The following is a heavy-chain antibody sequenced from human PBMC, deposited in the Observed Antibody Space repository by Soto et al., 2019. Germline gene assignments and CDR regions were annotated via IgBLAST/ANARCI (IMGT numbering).Heavy chain of an antibody. J-gene: IGHJ6*02. Sequence: GESLKISFKGSGYRFTSYWIVWVRKMPGKGLECRGISYPGDSDTRYSPSFQGQVTISAEKSISTAYLQWSSLKASDTAMYYCARLQYYYDSSGYGSYYYYGMDVWGQGTTVTVSS. D-gene: IGHD3-22*01. CDR1: GYRFTSYW. V-gene: IGHV5-51*01. CDR3: ARLQYYYDSSGYGSYYYYGMDV. CDR2: SYPGDSDT.